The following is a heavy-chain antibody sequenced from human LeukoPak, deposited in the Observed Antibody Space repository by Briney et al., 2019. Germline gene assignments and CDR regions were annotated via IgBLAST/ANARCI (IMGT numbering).Heavy chain of an antibody. CDR2: IHLDGSSK. V-gene: IGHV3-30*02. D-gene: IGHD5-18*01. Sequence: GGSLRLSCAASGFVFSNFGMHWVRQAPGKGLEWVAFIHLDGSSKYSADSVKGRFTISRDNSRNSLYLQMNSLRAEDTAVYYCASLDTAVGNRPPWGQGTLVIVSS. CDR3: ASLDTAVGNRPP. CDR1: GFVFSNFG. J-gene: IGHJ5*02.